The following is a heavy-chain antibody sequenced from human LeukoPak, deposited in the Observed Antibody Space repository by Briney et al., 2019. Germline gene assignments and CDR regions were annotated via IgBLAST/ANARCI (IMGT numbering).Heavy chain of an antibody. V-gene: IGHV1-8*01. CDR2: MNPNSGNT. D-gene: IGHD3-10*01. J-gene: IGHJ3*02. CDR1: GYTFTSYD. Sequence: ASVKVSCKASGYTFTSYDINRVRQATGQGLEWMGWMNPNSGNTGYAQKFQGRVTMTRNTSISTAYMELRSLRSEDTAVYYCARSSRGTMVRGTYAFDIWGQGTMVTVSS. CDR3: ARSSRGTMVRGTYAFDI.